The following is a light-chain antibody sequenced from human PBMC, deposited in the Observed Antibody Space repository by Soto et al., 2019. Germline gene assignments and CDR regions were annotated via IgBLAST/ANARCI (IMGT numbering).Light chain of an antibody. CDR3: SSYAGSNTYV. CDR1: SSNVGSTYD. CDR2: GVS. J-gene: IGLJ1*01. V-gene: IGLV1-40*01. Sequence: QSVLTQPPSVSGAPGQRVTISCTGSSSNVGSTYDVSWYQQLPGTAPKLLIHGVSKRPSGVPDRFSGSKSGNTASLTVSGLQAEDEADYYCSSYAGSNTYVFGSGTRSPS.